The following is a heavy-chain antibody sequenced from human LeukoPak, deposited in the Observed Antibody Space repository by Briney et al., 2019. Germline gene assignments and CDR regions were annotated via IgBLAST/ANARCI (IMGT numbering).Heavy chain of an antibody. Sequence: PGGSLRLSCAASGFTFSGYAINWVRQAPGKGLEWVSGISDSGGRTYYADSVKGRFTISRDNSKNTLYLQMNSLRAEDTAVYYCAKASGPVGATTIFDYWGQGTLVTVSS. CDR3: AKASGPVGATTIFDY. J-gene: IGHJ4*02. CDR1: GFTFSGYA. V-gene: IGHV3-23*01. CDR2: ISDSGGRT. D-gene: IGHD1-26*01.